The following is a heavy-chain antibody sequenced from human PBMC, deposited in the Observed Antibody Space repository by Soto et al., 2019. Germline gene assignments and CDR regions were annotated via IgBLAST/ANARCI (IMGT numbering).Heavy chain of an antibody. V-gene: IGHV1-2*02. CDR3: EREVEGDDQRRAAADPLDY. Sequence: ASVKVSCKASGYTFTGYCMHWVRQAPGQGLEWMGWINPNSGGTNYAQKFQGRVTMTRDTSISTAYMELSRLRSDDTAVYYCEREVEGDDQRRAAADPLDYWVQRTLVTVAS. CDR1: GYTFTGYC. J-gene: IGHJ4*02. CDR2: INPNSGGT. D-gene: IGHD6-13*01.